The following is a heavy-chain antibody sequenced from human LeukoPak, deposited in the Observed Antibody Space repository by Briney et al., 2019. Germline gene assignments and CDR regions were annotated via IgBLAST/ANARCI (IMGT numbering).Heavy chain of an antibody. CDR1: GFTFSSYG. J-gene: IGHJ4*02. CDR2: IWYDGSNK. Sequence: GGSLRLSCAASGFTFSSYGMHWVRQAPGKGLEWVAVIWYDGSNKYYADSVKVRFTISRDNSKNTLYLQMNSLRAEDTAVYYCAKNLVVYSSSWPYFDYWGQGTLVTVSS. V-gene: IGHV3-33*06. D-gene: IGHD6-13*01. CDR3: AKNLVVYSSSWPYFDY.